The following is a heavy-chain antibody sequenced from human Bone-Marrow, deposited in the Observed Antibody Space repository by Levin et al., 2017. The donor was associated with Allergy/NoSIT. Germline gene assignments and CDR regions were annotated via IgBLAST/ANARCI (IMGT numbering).Heavy chain of an antibody. CDR1: GFTFESYV. J-gene: IGHJ5*02. CDR3: AKDRVGSGSTSCFGS. D-gene: IGHD2-2*01. V-gene: IGHV3-23*01. Sequence: GESLKISCAASGFTFESYVMSWVRQAPGKGLEWVSGISGNGGSTFYADSVKGRFTISRDNSKNRLYLQMNSLRAEDTAVYFCAKDRVGSGSTSCFGSWGQGIQVTVSS. CDR2: ISGNGGST.